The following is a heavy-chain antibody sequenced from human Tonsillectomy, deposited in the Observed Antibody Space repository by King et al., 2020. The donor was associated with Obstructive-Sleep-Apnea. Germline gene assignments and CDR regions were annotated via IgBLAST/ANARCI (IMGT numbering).Heavy chain of an antibody. V-gene: IGHV4-39*07. CDR2: IYYSGST. J-gene: IGHJ4*02. CDR1: GGSISSRSYY. Sequence: MQLQESGPGLVKPSETLSLTCNVSGGSISSRSYYWGWIRQPPGKGLEWIGSIYYSGSTYYNPSLKSRVTISVDTSNTRFSLKLSSVTAADTAVYYCARDPAAVTSFDYWGQGTLVTVSS. CDR3: ARDPAAVTSFDY. D-gene: IGHD4-17*01.